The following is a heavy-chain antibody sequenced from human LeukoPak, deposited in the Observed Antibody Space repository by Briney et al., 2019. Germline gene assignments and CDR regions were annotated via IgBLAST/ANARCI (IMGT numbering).Heavy chain of an antibody. D-gene: IGHD3-22*01. Sequence: GASVTVSRKASGYTLTSYGISWLRPPAGQGREGMGLISSYNGNTNYLQMVQDRVTLNPHTSTRTAYMELRSLRSDDTAVYYCARDSPPKYSDSSGYYSHAFDIWGQGTMVSVSS. CDR3: ARDSPPKYSDSSGYYSHAFDI. J-gene: IGHJ3*02. V-gene: IGHV1-18*01. CDR1: GYTLTSYG. CDR2: ISSYNGNT.